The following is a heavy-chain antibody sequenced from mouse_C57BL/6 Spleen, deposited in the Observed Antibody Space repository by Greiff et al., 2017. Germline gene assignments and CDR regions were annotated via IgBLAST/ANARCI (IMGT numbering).Heavy chain of an antibody. J-gene: IGHJ4*01. Sequence: QVQLQQPGTELVKPGASVKLSCKASGYTFTSYWMHWVKQRPGQGLEWIGNINPSNGGTNYNEKFKSKATLTVDTSSSTAYMQLSSLTSEDSAVYYCARGGSTMVTTNYAMDYWGQGTSVTVSS. V-gene: IGHV1-53*01. CDR3: ARGGSTMVTTNYAMDY. CDR2: INPSNGGT. CDR1: GYTFTSYW. D-gene: IGHD2-2*01.